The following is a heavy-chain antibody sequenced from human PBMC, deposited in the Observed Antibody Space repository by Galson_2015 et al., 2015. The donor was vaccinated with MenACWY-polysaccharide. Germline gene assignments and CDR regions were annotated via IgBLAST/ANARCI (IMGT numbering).Heavy chain of an antibody. Sequence: QSGAEVKKPGESLKISCKASGYSFTSYWIAWVRQMSGKGLEWMGTIYPGDSDIRYSPSLQGQVTISVDKSIGTAYLQWSSLKASDTAMYYCVRHQKYCSGGSCSPAPFDYWGQGTLVTVSS. V-gene: IGHV5-51*01. CDR3: VRHQKYCSGGSCSPAPFDY. CDR1: GYSFTSYW. J-gene: IGHJ4*02. D-gene: IGHD2-15*01. CDR2: IYPGDSDI.